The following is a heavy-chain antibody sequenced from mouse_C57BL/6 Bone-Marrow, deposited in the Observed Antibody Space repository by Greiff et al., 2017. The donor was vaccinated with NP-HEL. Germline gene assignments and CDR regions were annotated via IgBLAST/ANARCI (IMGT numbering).Heavy chain of an antibody. D-gene: IGHD3-2*02. Sequence: EVQLVESGGDLVKPGGSLKLSCAASGFTFSSYGMSWVRQTPDKRLEWVATISSGGSYTYYPDSVKGRFTISRDNAKNTLYLQMSSLKSEDTAMYYCARHGGGSGSHYFDYWGQGTTLTVSS. J-gene: IGHJ2*01. V-gene: IGHV5-6*01. CDR3: ARHGGGSGSHYFDY. CDR2: ISSGGSYT. CDR1: GFTFSSYG.